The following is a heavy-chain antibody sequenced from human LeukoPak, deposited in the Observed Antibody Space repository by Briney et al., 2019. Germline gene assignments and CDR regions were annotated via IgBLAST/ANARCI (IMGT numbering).Heavy chain of an antibody. Sequence: SETLSLTCTVPSGSSTNYYWSWIRQPAGKGLEWIGRIYIAGYTHYNPSLQDRATMSADTSNNRCTLTLTSVTAADTGVYYCARDAGWFGEFFYYMEVWGQGTTVTVSS. D-gene: IGHD3-10*01. J-gene: IGHJ6*03. CDR2: IYIAGYT. V-gene: IGHV4-4*07. CDR1: SGSSTNYY. CDR3: ARDAGWFGEFFYYMEV.